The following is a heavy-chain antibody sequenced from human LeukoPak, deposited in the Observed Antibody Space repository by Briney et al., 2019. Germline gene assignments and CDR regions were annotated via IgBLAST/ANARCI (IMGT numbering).Heavy chain of an antibody. J-gene: IGHJ4*02. Sequence: SETLSLTCTVSGGSISSYYWSWIRQPAGKGLEWIGRIYTSGSTNYNPSLKSRVTMSVDTTKNQFSLKLSSVTAADTAVYYCARAITMVRGVIIGVDYWGQGTLVTVSS. CDR3: ARAITMVRGVIIGVDY. CDR2: IYTSGST. V-gene: IGHV4-4*07. CDR1: GGSISSYY. D-gene: IGHD3-10*01.